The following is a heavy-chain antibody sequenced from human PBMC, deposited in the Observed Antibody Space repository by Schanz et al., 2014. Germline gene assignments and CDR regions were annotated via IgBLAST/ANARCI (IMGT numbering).Heavy chain of an antibody. J-gene: IGHJ6*02. CDR1: GFSFDDYT. Sequence: VQLVESGGGVVQPGRSLKLSCAASGFSFDDYTMHWVRQAPGKGLEWVSLIDRDGGHTYYADSVKGRFTISRDNSKNSLYLQMNSLRTEDTALYYCAKDSRGSSFDMDVWGQGTTVTVSS. D-gene: IGHD1-26*01. CDR2: IDRDGGHT. V-gene: IGHV3-43*01. CDR3: AKDSRGSSFDMDV.